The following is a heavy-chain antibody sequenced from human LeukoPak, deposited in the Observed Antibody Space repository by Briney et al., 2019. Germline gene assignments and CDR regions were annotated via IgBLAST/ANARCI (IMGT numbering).Heavy chain of an antibody. D-gene: IGHD4-23*01. Sequence: SETLSLTCTVSGGSISCSSYYWGWIRQPPGKGLEWIGSIYYSGSTYYNPSLKSRVTTSVDTSKNQFSLKLSSVTAADTAVYYCARYYGGNRRVDYWGQGTLVTVSS. V-gene: IGHV4-39*01. CDR1: GGSISCSSYY. CDR3: ARYYGGNRRVDY. CDR2: IYYSGST. J-gene: IGHJ4*02.